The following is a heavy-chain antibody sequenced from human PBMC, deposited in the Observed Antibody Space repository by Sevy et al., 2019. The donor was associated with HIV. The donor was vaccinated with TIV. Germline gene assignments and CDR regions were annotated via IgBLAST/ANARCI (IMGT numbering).Heavy chain of an antibody. Sequence: GGSLRLSCAASGFTFSNYAMNWVRQAPGKGLEWVSGISGSGGSGDKTNYADSVKGRFAISRDDSKNSLYLQLNSLRAEDTALYYCARKYDSSSYFDYWGQGTLVTVSS. CDR2: ISGSGGSGDKT. CDR3: ARKYDSSSYFDY. D-gene: IGHD3-22*01. CDR1: GFTFSNYA. J-gene: IGHJ4*02. V-gene: IGHV3-23*01.